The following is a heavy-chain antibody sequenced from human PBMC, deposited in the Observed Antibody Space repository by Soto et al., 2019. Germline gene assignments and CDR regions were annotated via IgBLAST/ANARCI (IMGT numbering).Heavy chain of an antibody. CDR1: GYTFTSYD. CDR2: MNPNSGNT. J-gene: IGHJ4*02. Sequence: QVPLVQSGAEVKKPGASVKVSCKASGYTFTSYDINWVRQATGQGLEWMGWMNPNSGNTGYAQKFQGRVTMTRNTSISTAYMELSSLRSEDTAVYYCARGYYYDFWSGYYTSADYWGQGTLVTVSS. CDR3: ARGYYYDFWSGYYTSADY. D-gene: IGHD3-3*01. V-gene: IGHV1-8*01.